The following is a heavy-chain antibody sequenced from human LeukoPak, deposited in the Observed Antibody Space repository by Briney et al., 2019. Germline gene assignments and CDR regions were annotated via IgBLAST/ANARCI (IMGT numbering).Heavy chain of an antibody. CDR3: AVSLLKRFDY. CDR2: IYYSGST. D-gene: IGHD2/OR15-2a*01. V-gene: IGHV4-39*07. J-gene: IGHJ4*02. CDR1: GGSISSSSYY. Sequence: SETLSLTCTVSGGSISSSSYYWGWIRQPPGKGLEWIGGIYYSGSTYYNPSLKSRVTISVDTSKNQFSLKLSSVTAADTAVYYCAVSLLKRFDYWGQGTLVTVSS.